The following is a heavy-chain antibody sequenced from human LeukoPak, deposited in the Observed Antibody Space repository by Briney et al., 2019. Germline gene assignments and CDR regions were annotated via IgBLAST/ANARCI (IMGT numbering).Heavy chain of an antibody. CDR1: GFTFSSYA. CDR3: AKDSKTYYMDV. J-gene: IGHJ6*03. V-gene: IGHV3-30*04. Sequence: GGSLRLSCAASGFTFSSYAIHWVRQAPGKGLEWVAVISYNGNNKSYADSVKGRFTISRDNAKNSLYLQMNSLRAEDTAVYYCAKDSKTYYMDVWGKGTTVTISS. CDR2: ISYNGNNK. D-gene: IGHD2/OR15-2a*01.